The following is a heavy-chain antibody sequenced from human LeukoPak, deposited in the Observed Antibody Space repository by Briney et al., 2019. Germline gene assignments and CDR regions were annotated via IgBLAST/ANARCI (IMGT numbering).Heavy chain of an antibody. J-gene: IGHJ4*02. CDR3: ASPLLWFGELDPAGLISDY. D-gene: IGHD3-10*01. CDR2: INPNSGGT. V-gene: IGHV1-2*02. Sequence: GASVKVSCKASGYTFTGYYMHWVRQAPGQGLEWMGWINPNSGGTNYAQKFQGRVTMTRDTSISTAYMELSRLRSDDTAVYYCASPLLWFGELDPAGLISDYWGQGTLVTVSS. CDR1: GYTFTGYY.